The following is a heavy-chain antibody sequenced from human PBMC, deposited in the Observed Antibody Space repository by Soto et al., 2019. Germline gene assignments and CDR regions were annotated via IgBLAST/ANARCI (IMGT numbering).Heavy chain of an antibody. Sequence: SETLSLTCTVSGGSISSYYWSWIRQPPGKGLEWIGYIYYIGSTNYNPSIQSRVTISVDTSKNQFSLKLSSVTAADTAVYYCAREAVVVTAAGTFDIWGQGTMVTVSS. J-gene: IGHJ3*02. D-gene: IGHD2-21*02. CDR3: AREAVVVTAAGTFDI. CDR1: GGSISSYY. V-gene: IGHV4-59*01. CDR2: IYYIGST.